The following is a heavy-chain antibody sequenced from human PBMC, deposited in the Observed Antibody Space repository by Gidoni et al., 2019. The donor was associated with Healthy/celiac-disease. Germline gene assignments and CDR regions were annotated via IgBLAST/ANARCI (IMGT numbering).Heavy chain of an antibody. Sequence: QVQLQQWGAGLLQPSETLSLTCAVYGGSFSGYYWSWIRQPPGKGLEWIGEINHSGSTNYNPSLKSRVTISVDTSKNQFSLKLSSVTAADTAVYYCARGRGRSWPNGRFDYWGQGTLVTVSS. J-gene: IGHJ4*02. CDR1: GGSFSGYY. CDR3: ARGRGRSWPNGRFDY. D-gene: IGHD6-13*01. V-gene: IGHV4-34*01. CDR2: INHSGST.